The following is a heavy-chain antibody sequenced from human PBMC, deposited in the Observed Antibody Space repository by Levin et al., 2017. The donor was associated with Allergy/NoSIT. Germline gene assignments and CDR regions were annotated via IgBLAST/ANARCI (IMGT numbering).Heavy chain of an antibody. CDR1: GYSISSGYY. CDR3: ARSEGRITIFGVVIRPSFDY. V-gene: IGHV4-38-2*02. CDR2: IYHSGST. D-gene: IGHD3-3*01. J-gene: IGHJ4*02. Sequence: SETLSLTCTVSGYSISSGYYWGWIRQPPGKGLEWIGSIYHSGSTYYNPSLKSRVTISVDTSKNQFSLKLSSVTAADTAVYYCARSEGRITIFGVVIRPSFDYWGQGTLVTVSS.